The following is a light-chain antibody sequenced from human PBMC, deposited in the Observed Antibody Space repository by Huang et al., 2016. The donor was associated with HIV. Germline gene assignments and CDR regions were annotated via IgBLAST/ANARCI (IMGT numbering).Light chain of an antibody. CDR3: QQSYTTLGT. V-gene: IGKV1-39*01. J-gene: IGKJ2*01. CDR2: SAS. Sequence: DIQMTQSPSSLSASVGDRVTITCRASQSISTYFKWYQQKPGRAPKLLIHSASSLQSGVPSRFSGSGSGTDFTLTISSLQPEDFATYFCQQSYTTLGTFGRGTNLEIK. CDR1: QSISTY.